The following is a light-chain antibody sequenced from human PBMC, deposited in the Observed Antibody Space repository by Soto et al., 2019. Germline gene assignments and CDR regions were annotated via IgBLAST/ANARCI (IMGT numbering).Light chain of an antibody. V-gene: IGLV1-44*01. CDR3: AAWDDSLNDYV. CDR2: SDN. J-gene: IGLJ1*01. CDR1: SSNIGRNI. Sequence: QSVLTQPPSASGTPGQRVTISCSGSSSNIGRNIVNWYQHLPGTAPKLLTYSDNQRPSGVPDRFSGSRSGTSASLAIGGLQSEDDADYYCAAWDDSLNDYVFGTGTKLTVL.